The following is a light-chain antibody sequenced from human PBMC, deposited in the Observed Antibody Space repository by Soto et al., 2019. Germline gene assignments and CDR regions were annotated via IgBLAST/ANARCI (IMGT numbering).Light chain of an antibody. CDR2: WAS. CDR3: QQYYSGHS. J-gene: IGKJ2*03. CDR1: QSVLHSSNNKNY. V-gene: IGKV4-1*01. Sequence: DIVMTQSPDSLAVSLGERATINCMSSQSVLHSSNNKNYLAWYQQRPGQPPRLLLYWASSRESGVPERFSGSGSGTHFTLTISSLQVEDVAVYYCQQYYSGHSFGQGTKLEIK.